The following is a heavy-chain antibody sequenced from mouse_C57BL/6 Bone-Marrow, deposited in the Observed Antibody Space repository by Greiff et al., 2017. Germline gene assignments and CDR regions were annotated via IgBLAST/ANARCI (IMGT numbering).Heavy chain of an antibody. V-gene: IGHV2-2*01. CDR3: ARVSYYSKSYAMDY. Sequence: VKLVESGPGLVQPSQSLSITCTVSGFSLTSYGVHWVRQSPGKGLEWLGVIWSGGSTDYNAAFISRLSISKDNSKSQVFFKMNSLQADDTAIYYCARVSYYSKSYAMDYWGQGTSVTVSS. CDR1: GFSLTSYG. D-gene: IGHD2-5*01. CDR2: IWSGGST. J-gene: IGHJ4*01.